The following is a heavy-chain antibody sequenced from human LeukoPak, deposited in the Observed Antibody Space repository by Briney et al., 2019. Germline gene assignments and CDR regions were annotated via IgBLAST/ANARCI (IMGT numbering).Heavy chain of an antibody. D-gene: IGHD6-13*01. V-gene: IGHV4-31*03. Sequence: SSQTLSLTCTVSGGSISSGAYFWSWIRQHLGKGLEWIGYISYSGSTYYNPSLKSRVTISIDTSKNQFSLKLSSVTAADTAVYYCASEKKSAAGVFDYWGQGTLVTVSS. CDR1: GGSISSGAYF. CDR3: ASEKKSAAGVFDY. CDR2: ISYSGST. J-gene: IGHJ4*02.